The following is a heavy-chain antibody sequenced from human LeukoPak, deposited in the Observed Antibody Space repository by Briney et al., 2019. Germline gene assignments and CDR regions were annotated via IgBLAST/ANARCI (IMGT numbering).Heavy chain of an antibody. CDR2: INHSGST. CDR3: WIAQRFSGVQHHVDY. Sequence: ASETLSPSCAVSGGALSGYCSSWIRQPPGKGLEWIGEINHSGSTNYNPSLKSRVTISVDTSKNQFSMKLSYVTAADTAVYYWWIAQRFSGVQHHVDYWGQRNLVTVSS. V-gene: IGHV4-34*01. CDR1: GGALSGYC. D-gene: IGHD2-15*01. J-gene: IGHJ4*02.